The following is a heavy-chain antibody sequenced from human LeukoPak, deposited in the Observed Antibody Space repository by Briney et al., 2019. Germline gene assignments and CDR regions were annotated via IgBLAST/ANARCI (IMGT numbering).Heavy chain of an antibody. CDR2: IKKDGSEK. D-gene: IGHD4-17*01. J-gene: IGHJ3*02. Sequence: GGSLRLSCAASGFTFSNYWMNWVRQAPGKGPEWVANIKKDGSEKYYVDSVKGRFSTSRDNAKNALYLQMNSLRAEDTAVYYCAKDPNGDYIGTFDIWGQGTMVTVSS. V-gene: IGHV3-7*03. CDR1: GFTFSNYW. CDR3: AKDPNGDYIGTFDI.